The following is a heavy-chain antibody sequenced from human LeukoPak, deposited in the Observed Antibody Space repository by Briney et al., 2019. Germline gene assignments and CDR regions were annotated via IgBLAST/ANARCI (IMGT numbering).Heavy chain of an antibody. CDR2: INHSGST. V-gene: IGHV4-34*01. CDR1: GGSFSGYY. D-gene: IGHD2-15*01. J-gene: IGHJ6*03. Sequence: SETLSLTCAVYGGSFSGYYWSWIRQPPGKGLEWIGEINHSGSTNYNPSLKSRVTISVDTSKNQFSLKLSSATAADTAVYYCARGYCSGGSCYYMDVWGKGTTVTVS. CDR3: ARGYCSGGSCYYMDV.